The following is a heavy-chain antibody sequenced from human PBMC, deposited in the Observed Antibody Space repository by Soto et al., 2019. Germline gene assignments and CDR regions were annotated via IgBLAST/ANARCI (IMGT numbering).Heavy chain of an antibody. CDR1: GFSFSSYW. CDR2: IKQDGSEE. V-gene: IGHV3-7*01. CDR3: ARVSLKSTVGHNWFDP. Sequence: EMQLVESGGGLVHPGGSLRLSCVASGFSFSSYWMSWVRQAPGKGLEWVANIKQDGSEEYYVDSVKGRFTISRDNAKKSLDMQMNSLRAEDTAGYYCARVSLKSTVGHNWFDPWGQGTLVTVSS. D-gene: IGHD4-17*01. J-gene: IGHJ5*02.